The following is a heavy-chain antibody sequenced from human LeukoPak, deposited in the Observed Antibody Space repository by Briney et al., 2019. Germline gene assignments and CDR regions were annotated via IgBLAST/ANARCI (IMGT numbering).Heavy chain of an antibody. J-gene: IGHJ4*02. CDR2: IYYSGST. CDR1: GGSISSYY. Sequence: PSETLSLTCTVSGGSISSYYWSWIRQPPGKGLEWIGYIYYSGSTNYNPSLKSRVTISVDTSKNQFSLKLSSVTAADTAVYYCARAAQYSSGRYSYYFDYWGQGTLVTVSS. CDR3: ARAAQYSSGRYSYYFDY. V-gene: IGHV4-59*01. D-gene: IGHD6-19*01.